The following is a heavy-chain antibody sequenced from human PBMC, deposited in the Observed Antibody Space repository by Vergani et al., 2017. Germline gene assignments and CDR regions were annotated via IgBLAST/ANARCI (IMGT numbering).Heavy chain of an antibody. CDR2: ADHSGAT. CDR1: GYSVNSGYY. CDR3: AGGNDDGTENPALDP. Sequence: QVQLRESGPGLVKPSETLSLSCTMSGYSVNSGYYWAWIRQTAPKGLEWIGRADHSGATYYNPSLGSRVTILLDTSRKQFSLRLNSVTAADAAVYYCAGGNDDGTENPALDPWGPGTRVTVSS. D-gene: IGHD4/OR15-4a*01. V-gene: IGHV4-38-2*02. J-gene: IGHJ5*02.